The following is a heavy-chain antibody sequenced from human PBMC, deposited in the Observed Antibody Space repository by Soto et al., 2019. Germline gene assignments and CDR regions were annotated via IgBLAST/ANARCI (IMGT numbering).Heavy chain of an antibody. D-gene: IGHD6-13*01. V-gene: IGHV3-30-3*01. J-gene: IGHJ4*02. CDR3: ARDGGSSSNIDY. Sequence: QVQLVESGGGVVQPGRSLRLSCAASGFTFSSYAMHWVRQAPGKGLEWVAVISYDGSNKYYADSVKGRFTISRDNSKNTLYLQMNSLRAEDTAVYYCARDGGSSSNIDYWGQGTLVIVSS. CDR2: ISYDGSNK. CDR1: GFTFSSYA.